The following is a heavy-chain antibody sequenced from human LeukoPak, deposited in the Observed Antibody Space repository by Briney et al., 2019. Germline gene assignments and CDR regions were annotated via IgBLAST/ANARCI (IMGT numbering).Heavy chain of an antibody. CDR2: IIPIFGTA. CDR3: ARDLMYSNYYYYYMDV. CDR1: GGTFSSYA. Sequence: SVKVSCKASGGTFSSYAISWVRQAPGQGLEWMGGIIPIFGTANYAQKFQGRVTIIADKSTSTAYMELSSLRSDDTAVYYCARDLMYSNYYYYYMDVWGKGTTVTVSS. J-gene: IGHJ6*03. V-gene: IGHV1-69*06. D-gene: IGHD2-8*01.